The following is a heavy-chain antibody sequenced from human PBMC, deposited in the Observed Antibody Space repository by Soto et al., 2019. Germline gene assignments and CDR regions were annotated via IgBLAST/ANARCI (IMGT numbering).Heavy chain of an antibody. CDR1: GYTFTSYD. V-gene: IGHV1-8*01. J-gene: IGHJ6*02. Sequence: GASVKVSCKASGYTFTSYDINWVRQATGQGLEWMGWMNPNSGNTGYAQKFQGRVTMTRNTSISTAYMELSSLRSEDTAVYYCARGQDPKYDFWSGPLVKYGMDVWGQGTTVTVSS. CDR2: MNPNSGNT. D-gene: IGHD3-3*01. CDR3: ARGQDPKYDFWSGPLVKYGMDV.